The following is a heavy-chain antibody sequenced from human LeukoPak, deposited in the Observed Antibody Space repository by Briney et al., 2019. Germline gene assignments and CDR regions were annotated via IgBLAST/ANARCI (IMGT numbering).Heavy chain of an antibody. CDR1: GYTLTVYY. CDR3: ARTTEYTSSGPDGLDI. J-gene: IGHJ3*02. V-gene: IGHV1-2*02. D-gene: IGHD6-13*01. Sequence: ASLKVSCKASGYTLTVYYVHWVRQAPGQGLQWMGWINPNSGGTNFAQKFWCMVTITTDTSINTAYMELTRLRYDDTAVYYCARTTEYTSSGPDGLDIWGQGTMVTVSS. CDR2: INPNSGGT.